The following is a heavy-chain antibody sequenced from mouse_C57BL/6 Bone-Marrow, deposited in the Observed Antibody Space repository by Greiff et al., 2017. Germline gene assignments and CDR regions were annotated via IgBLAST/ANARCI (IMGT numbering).Heavy chain of an antibody. D-gene: IGHD2-3*01. CDR1: GYAFSSYW. Sequence: QVQLQQSGAELVKPGASVKISCKASGYAFSSYWMNWVKQRPGKGLEWIGQIYPGDGDTNYNGKFKGKATLTADKSSSTAYMQLSSLTSEDSAVXFCARSGDGYYGWFAYWGQGTLVTVSA. V-gene: IGHV1-80*01. CDR2: IYPGDGDT. J-gene: IGHJ3*01. CDR3: ARSGDGYYGWFAY.